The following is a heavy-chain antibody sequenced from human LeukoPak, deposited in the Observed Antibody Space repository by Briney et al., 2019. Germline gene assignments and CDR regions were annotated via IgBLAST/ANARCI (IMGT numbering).Heavy chain of an antibody. D-gene: IGHD6-19*01. CDR3: ARAGGWARGDYKADAFDI. J-gene: IGHJ3*02. V-gene: IGHV1-18*01. Sequence: ASVKVSCKASGYTFTNFGLSWVRQAPGQGLEWMGWISVYKGDTNYAQILQGRVTMTTDTSTSTAYMELRSLRSDDTAVYYCARAGGWARGDYKADAFDIWGQGTMATVSS. CDR2: ISVYKGDT. CDR1: GYTFTNFG.